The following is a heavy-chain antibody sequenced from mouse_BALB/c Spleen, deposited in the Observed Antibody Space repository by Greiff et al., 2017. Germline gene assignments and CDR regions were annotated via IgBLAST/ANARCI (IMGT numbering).Heavy chain of an antibody. CDR2: IWAGGST. Sequence: VKLVESGPGLVAPSQSLSITCTVSGFSLTSYGVHWVRQPPGKGLEWLGVIWAGGSTNYNSALMSRLSISKDNSKSQVFLKMNRLQTDDTAMYYCAGDVVTTFMDYWGQGTSVTVSA. D-gene: IGHD2-2*01. CDR3: AGDVVTTFMDY. CDR1: GFSLTSYG. J-gene: IGHJ4*01. V-gene: IGHV2-9*02.